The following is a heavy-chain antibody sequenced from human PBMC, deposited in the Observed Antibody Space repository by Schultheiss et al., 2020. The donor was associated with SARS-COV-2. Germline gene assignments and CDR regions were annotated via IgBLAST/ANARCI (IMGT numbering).Heavy chain of an antibody. CDR2: IWYDGSDK. V-gene: IGHV3-33*08. D-gene: IGHD2-8*01. Sequence: GGSLRLSCAASGFSFSSYGIHWVRQAPGKGLEWVALIWYDGSDKYYADSVKGRFTISRDNSKNTLYLQMNSLRAEDTAVYYCVRDGYCTNGVCHYFDYWGQGTLVTVSS. J-gene: IGHJ4*02. CDR1: GFSFSSYG. CDR3: VRDGYCTNGVCHYFDY.